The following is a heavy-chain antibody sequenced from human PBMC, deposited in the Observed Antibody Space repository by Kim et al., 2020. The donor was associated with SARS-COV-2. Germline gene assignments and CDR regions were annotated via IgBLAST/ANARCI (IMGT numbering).Heavy chain of an antibody. V-gene: IGHV4-39*07. CDR1: GGSISSSSYY. CDR2: IYYSGRT. Sequence: SETLSLTCTVSGGSISSSSYYWGWIRQPPGKGLEWIGSIYYSGRTYYNPSLKSRVTISVDTSKNQFSLKLSSVTAADTAVYYCARVTMVRGVIVGMDVWGQGTTVTVSS. J-gene: IGHJ6*02. CDR3: ARVTMVRGVIVGMDV. D-gene: IGHD3-10*01.